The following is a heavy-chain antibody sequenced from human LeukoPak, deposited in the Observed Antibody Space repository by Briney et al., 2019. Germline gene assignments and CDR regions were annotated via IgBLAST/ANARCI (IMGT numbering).Heavy chain of an antibody. V-gene: IGHV4-34*01. CDR3: ARDLRYGSGSRLTPPIDDY. D-gene: IGHD3-10*01. CDR2: INHSGST. Sequence: SETLSLTCAVYGGSFSGYYWSWIRQPPGKGLEWIGEINHSGSTNYNPSLKSRVTISVDTSKNQFSLKLSSVTAEDTAVYYCARDLRYGSGSRLTPPIDDYWGQGTLVTVSS. J-gene: IGHJ4*02. CDR1: GGSFSGYY.